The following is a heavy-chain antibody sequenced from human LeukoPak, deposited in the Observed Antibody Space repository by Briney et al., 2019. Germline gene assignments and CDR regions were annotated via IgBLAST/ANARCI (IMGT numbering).Heavy chain of an antibody. Sequence: AASVKVSCKASGYTFTGYYMHWVRQAPGQGLEWMGWINPNSGGTNYAQKFQGRVTMTRDTSISTAYMELSRLRSDDTAVYYCAILTLAYCGGDCPRVDYWGQGTLVTVSS. J-gene: IGHJ4*02. CDR1: GYTFTGYY. V-gene: IGHV1-2*02. D-gene: IGHD2-21*01. CDR2: INPNSGGT. CDR3: AILTLAYCGGDCPRVDY.